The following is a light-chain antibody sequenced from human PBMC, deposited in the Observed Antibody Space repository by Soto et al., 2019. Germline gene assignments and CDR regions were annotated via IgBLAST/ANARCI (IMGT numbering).Light chain of an antibody. CDR3: QQYNSSGLT. J-gene: IGKJ4*01. CDR2: KTS. V-gene: IGKV1-5*03. CDR1: QSVSPW. Sequence: DIQMTQSPSTLGASVGDRVTISCRASQSVSPWLAWYQQKPGKAPKLLIYKTSTLQSGVPSRFSGSGSGTDFTLKISSLQPDDFAIYYCQQYNSSGLTFGGGLTVDIK.